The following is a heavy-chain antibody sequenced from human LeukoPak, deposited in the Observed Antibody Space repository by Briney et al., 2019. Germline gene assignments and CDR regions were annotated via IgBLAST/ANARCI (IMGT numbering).Heavy chain of an antibody. Sequence: GGSLRLSCTASGFTFSGYSMNWIRQAPGKGLEWVSGISGSGDNTYYADSVKGRFTISRDNSKNTLYVQVNSLGTEDTAAYYCAKGSYYDSSGSFYFDYWGQGTLVTVSS. CDR2: ISGSGDNT. CDR1: GFTFSGYS. J-gene: IGHJ4*02. CDR3: AKGSYYDSSGSFYFDY. D-gene: IGHD3-22*01. V-gene: IGHV3-23*01.